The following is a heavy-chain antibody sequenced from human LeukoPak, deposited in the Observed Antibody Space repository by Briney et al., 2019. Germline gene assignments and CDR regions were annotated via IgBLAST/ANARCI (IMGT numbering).Heavy chain of an antibody. CDR2: INPNSGGT. J-gene: IGHJ4*02. CDR3: ARLIAVAGTGFDY. CDR1: GYTFTGYY. Sequence: GASVKVSCKASGYTFTGYYMHWVRQAPGQGLEWMGWINPNSGGTNYAQKFQGRVTMTRDTSISTAYMELSRLRSGDTAVYYCARLIAVAGTGFDYWGQGTLVTVSS. D-gene: IGHD6-19*01. V-gene: IGHV1-2*02.